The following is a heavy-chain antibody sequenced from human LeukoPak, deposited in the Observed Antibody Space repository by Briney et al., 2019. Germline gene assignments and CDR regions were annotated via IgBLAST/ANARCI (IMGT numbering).Heavy chain of an antibody. V-gene: IGHV1-24*01. CDR1: GYTLTELS. J-gene: IGHJ2*01. D-gene: IGHD6-19*01. CDR2: FDPKDGET. Sequence: ASVKVSCKVSGYTLTELSMHWVRQAPGKGLEWMGGFDPKDGETIYAQKFQGRVTMTEDTSTDTAYMELSSLRSEDTAVYYCATLGEQWLVRRLVGYFDLWGRGTLVTVSS. CDR3: ATLGEQWLVRRLVGYFDL.